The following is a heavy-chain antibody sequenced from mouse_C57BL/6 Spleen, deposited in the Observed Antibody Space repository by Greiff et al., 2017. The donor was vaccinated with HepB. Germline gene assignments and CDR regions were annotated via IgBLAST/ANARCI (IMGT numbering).Heavy chain of an antibody. V-gene: IGHV5-4*03. CDR2: ISDGGSYT. J-gene: IGHJ2*01. Sequence: EVKLQESGGGLVKPGGSLKLSCAASGFTFSSYAMSWVRQTPEKRLEWVATISDGGSYTDYPDKVKGRFTISRDKAKNNLYLQMSHRKSEDTAMYYCASNWAGDYWGQRTTLPVSS. CDR3: ASNWAGDY. CDR1: GFTFSSYA. D-gene: IGHD4-1*01.